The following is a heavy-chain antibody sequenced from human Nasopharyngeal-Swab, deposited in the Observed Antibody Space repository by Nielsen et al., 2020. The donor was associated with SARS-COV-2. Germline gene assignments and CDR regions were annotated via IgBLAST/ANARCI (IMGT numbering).Heavy chain of an antibody. D-gene: IGHD3-16*02. CDR1: GGTFSSYA. Sequence: SVKVSCKASGGTFSSYAISWVRQAPGQGLEWMGGIVPIFGTANYAQKFQGRVTITADESTSTAYMELSSLRSEDTAVYYCARFYDYVWGSYPQWTAFDIWGQGTMVTVSS. CDR2: IVPIFGTA. J-gene: IGHJ3*02. CDR3: ARFYDYVWGSYPQWTAFDI. V-gene: IGHV1-69*13.